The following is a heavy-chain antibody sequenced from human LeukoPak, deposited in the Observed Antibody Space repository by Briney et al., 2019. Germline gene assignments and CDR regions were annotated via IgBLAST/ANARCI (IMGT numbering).Heavy chain of an antibody. CDR3: ARDDYGDYGGCFDY. J-gene: IGHJ4*02. CDR1: GFTFSSYS. CDR2: ISSSSSYI. V-gene: IGHV3-21*03. D-gene: IGHD4-17*01. Sequence: GGSLRLSCAASGFTFSSYSMNWVRQAPGKGLEWVSFISSSSSYIYYADSVKGRFTISRDNAKNSLYLQVNSLRAEDTAVYYCARDDYGDYGGCFDYWGQGTLVTVSS.